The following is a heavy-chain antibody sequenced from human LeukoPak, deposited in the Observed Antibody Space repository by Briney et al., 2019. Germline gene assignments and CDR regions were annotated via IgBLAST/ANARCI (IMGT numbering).Heavy chain of an antibody. V-gene: IGHV3-30*04. CDR3: ARDQESSSLDY. Sequence: AGGSLRLSCAASGFTFSTYAMHWVRQAPGKGLEWVAVISYDGSSKYYADSVKGRFTISRDNSKNTLYLQMNSPRAEDTAVYYCARDQESSSLDYWGQGTLVTVSS. D-gene: IGHD6-6*01. CDR2: ISYDGSSK. J-gene: IGHJ4*02. CDR1: GFTFSTYA.